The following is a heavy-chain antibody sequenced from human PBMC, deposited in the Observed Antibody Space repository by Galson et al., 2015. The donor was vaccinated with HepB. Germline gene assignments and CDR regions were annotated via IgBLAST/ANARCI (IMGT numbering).Heavy chain of an antibody. D-gene: IGHD5-18*01. J-gene: IGHJ3*02. V-gene: IGHV3-21*01. CDR1: GFTFSSYS. Sequence: SMRLSCAASGFTFSSYSMNWVRQAPGKGLEWVSSISSSSSYIYYADSVKGRFTISRDNAKNSLYLQMNSLRAEDTAVYYCATDLTWIQPEGAFDIWGQGTMVTVSS. CDR2: ISSSSSYI. CDR3: ATDLTWIQPEGAFDI.